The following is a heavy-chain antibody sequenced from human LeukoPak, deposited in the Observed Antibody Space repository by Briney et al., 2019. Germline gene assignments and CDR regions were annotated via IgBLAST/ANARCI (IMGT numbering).Heavy chain of an antibody. D-gene: IGHD6-13*01. CDR1: GYTFTSYD. V-gene: IGHV1-8*01. J-gene: IGHJ6*03. Sequence: ASVKVSCKASGYTFTSYDINWVRQATGQGLEWMGWMNPNSGNTGYAQKFQGRVTMTRNTSISTAYMELSSLRSEDTAVYYCARAVSSSRVPTYYYYYYMDVWGKGTTVTISS. CDR2: MNPNSGNT. CDR3: ARAVSSSRVPTYYYYYYMDV.